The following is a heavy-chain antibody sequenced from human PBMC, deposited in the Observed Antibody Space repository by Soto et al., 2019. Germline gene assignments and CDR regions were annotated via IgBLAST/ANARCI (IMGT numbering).Heavy chain of an antibody. Sequence: ASVKVSCKASGYTFSSYAMHWVRQAPGQRLEWMGWINAGNGNTKYSQKFQVRVTITRDTSASTAYMELSSLRSEDTAVYYCTRALLSDSGHGPFDSWGQGTLVTVSS. CDR3: TRALLSDSGHGPFDS. CDR2: INAGNGNT. J-gene: IGHJ4*02. CDR1: GYTFSSYA. D-gene: IGHD5-12*01. V-gene: IGHV1-3*01.